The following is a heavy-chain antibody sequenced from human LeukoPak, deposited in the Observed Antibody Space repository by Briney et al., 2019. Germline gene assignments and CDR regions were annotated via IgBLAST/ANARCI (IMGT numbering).Heavy chain of an antibody. CDR2: IRYDGSNK. D-gene: IGHD6-13*01. Sequence: GGSLRLSCAASGFTFSSYGMHWVRQAPGKGLEWVAFIRYDGSNKYYADSVKGRFTISRDNSKNTLYLQMNSLRAEDTAVYYCAKLLLPGIAAAGDYWGQGTLVTVSS. CDR3: AKLLLPGIAAAGDY. V-gene: IGHV3-30*02. J-gene: IGHJ4*02. CDR1: GFTFSSYG.